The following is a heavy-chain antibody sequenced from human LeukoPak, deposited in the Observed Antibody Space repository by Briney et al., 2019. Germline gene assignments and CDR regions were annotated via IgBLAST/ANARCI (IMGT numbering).Heavy chain of an antibody. D-gene: IGHD6-19*01. J-gene: IGHJ4*02. CDR3: ATLGSGWYWSFFDY. V-gene: IGHV3-23*01. Sequence: GGSLRLSCVASGFTFSSYAMSWVRQAPGKGLEWVSAISGSGGSTYYADSVKGRFTISGDNSKNTLYLQMNSLRAEDTAVYYCATLGSGWYWSFFDYWGQGTLVTVSS. CDR1: GFTFSSYA. CDR2: ISGSGGST.